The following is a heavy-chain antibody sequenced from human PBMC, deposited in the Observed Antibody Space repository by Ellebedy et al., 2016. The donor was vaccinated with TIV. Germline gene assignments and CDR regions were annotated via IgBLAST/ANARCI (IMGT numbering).Heavy chain of an antibody. J-gene: IGHJ4*02. D-gene: IGHD4-23*01. CDR1: GFTVTTNY. CDR2: IFSAADGGAT. Sequence: GESLKISCAASGFTVTTNYMNWVRQAPGKGLEWVSVIFSAADGGATHYADSVKGRFTISRDSSKNTLYLQLNSLRAEDTAVYYCARDAAGNGGKLDYWGQGALVTVSS. CDR3: ARDAAGNGGKLDY. V-gene: IGHV3-53*01.